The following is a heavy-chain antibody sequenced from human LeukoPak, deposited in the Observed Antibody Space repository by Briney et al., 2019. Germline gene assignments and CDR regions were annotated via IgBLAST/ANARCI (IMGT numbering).Heavy chain of an antibody. D-gene: IGHD2-2*01. CDR3: ATATQPRGYFLH. J-gene: IGHJ1*01. V-gene: IGHV1-18*01. Sequence: ASVKVSCKASGYTFTTYILAWVRQAPGQSLEWMGWISVNNGGTNYAQSFQDRVTLTRDTSTNTAYLELRSLRSDDTAIIYCATATQPRGYFLHWGQGTLVIVSS. CDR2: ISVNNGGT. CDR1: GYTFTTYI.